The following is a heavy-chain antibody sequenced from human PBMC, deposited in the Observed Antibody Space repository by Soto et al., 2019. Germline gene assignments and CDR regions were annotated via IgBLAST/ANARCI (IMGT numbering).Heavy chain of an antibody. CDR2: IYHSGST. J-gene: IGHJ4*02. D-gene: IGHD3-3*01. CDR1: GGSISSSNW. Sequence: QVQLQESGPGLVKPSGTLSLTCAVSGGSISSSNWWSWVRQPPGKGLEWIGEIYHSGSTNYNPSLKSRVTISVDKSKNQFSPKLSSVTAADTAVYYCARYRNYDFWSGHYYFDYWGQGTLVTVSS. CDR3: ARYRNYDFWSGHYYFDY. V-gene: IGHV4-4*02.